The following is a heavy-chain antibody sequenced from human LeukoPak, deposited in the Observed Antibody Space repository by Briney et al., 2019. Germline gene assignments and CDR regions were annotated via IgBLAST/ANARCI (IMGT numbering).Heavy chain of an antibody. D-gene: IGHD6-19*01. CDR2: IKYDGRST. V-gene: IGHV3-74*01. CDR1: GYNFSNYG. Sequence: GGSLRLSCAAPGYNFSNYGMHSVRRATGKGLVWVSRIKYDGRSTSYADSVRGRLTNSRDTARNTLYLQMNSLRAEDTAVYYCARDHSSGWYSDYFDYWGQGTLVTVSS. J-gene: IGHJ4*02. CDR3: ARDHSSGWYSDYFDY.